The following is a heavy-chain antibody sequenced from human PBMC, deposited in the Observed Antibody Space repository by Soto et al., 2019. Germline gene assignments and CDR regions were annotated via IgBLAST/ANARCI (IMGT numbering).Heavy chain of an antibody. D-gene: IGHD6-19*01. CDR2: IYYSGST. CDR1: GGSISSSSYY. J-gene: IGHJ3*02. Sequence: QLQLQESGPGLVKPSETLSLTCTVSGGSISSSSYYWGWIRQPPGKGLEWIGSIYYSGSTYYNPSLKSRVTISVDTSKNQFSLKLSSVTAADTAVYYCARRDSSGWTSGAFDIWGQGTMVTVSS. V-gene: IGHV4-39*01. CDR3: ARRDSSGWTSGAFDI.